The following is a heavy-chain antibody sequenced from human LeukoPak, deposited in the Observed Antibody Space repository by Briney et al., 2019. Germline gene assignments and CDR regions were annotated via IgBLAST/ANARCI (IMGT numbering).Heavy chain of an antibody. D-gene: IGHD1-26*01. CDR1: GFTFSDCY. Sequence: PGGSLRLSCAASGFTFSDCYMSWIRQAPGKGLEWVSYISSSGSTIYYADSVKGRFTISRDNAKNSLYLQMNSLRAEDAAVYYCARDFSRISGSYGGYFDYWGQGTLVTVSS. J-gene: IGHJ4*02. CDR2: ISSSGSTI. CDR3: ARDFSRISGSYGGYFDY. V-gene: IGHV3-11*01.